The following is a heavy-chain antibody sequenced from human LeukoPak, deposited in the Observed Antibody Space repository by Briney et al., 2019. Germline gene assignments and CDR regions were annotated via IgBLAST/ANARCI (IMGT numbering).Heavy chain of an antibody. Sequence: PSETLSLTCAVYGGSFSGYYWSWIRQPPGKGLEWIGDINHSGSTNYNPSLKSRVTISVDTSKNQFSLKLSSVTAADTAVYYCAVRGSLWSGYLRGKYYFDYWGQGTLVTVSS. CDR2: INHSGST. J-gene: IGHJ4*02. CDR3: AVRGSLWSGYLRGKYYFDY. V-gene: IGHV4-34*01. CDR1: GGSFSGYY. D-gene: IGHD3-3*01.